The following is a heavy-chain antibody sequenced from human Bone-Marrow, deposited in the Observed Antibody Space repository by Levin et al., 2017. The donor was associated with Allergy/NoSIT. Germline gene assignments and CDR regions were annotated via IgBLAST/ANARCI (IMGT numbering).Heavy chain of an antibody. J-gene: IGHJ3*02. Sequence: LSLTCAASGFTFRRFAMHWVRQAPGKGLEWVTLMSYDGSRKYYEDSVRGRFTISRDNSKNTLYLQMNSLRVEDTGVCYCASNTVTDALDIWGQGTMVTVSS. CDR2: MSYDGSRK. D-gene: IGHD4-17*01. CDR3: ASNTVTDALDI. V-gene: IGHV3-30*03. CDR1: GFTFRRFA.